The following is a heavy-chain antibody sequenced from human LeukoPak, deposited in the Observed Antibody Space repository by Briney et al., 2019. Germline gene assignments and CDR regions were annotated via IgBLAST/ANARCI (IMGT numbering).Heavy chain of an antibody. J-gene: IGHJ4*02. V-gene: IGHV3-23*01. Sequence: GGSLRLSCAASGFTFSSYAMSWVRRAPGKGLEWVSAISGSGGSTYYADSVKGRFTISRDNSKNTLYLQMNSLSAEDTAVYYCAKGDYYDSSGYYYAFDYWGQGTLVTVSS. CDR2: ISGSGGST. D-gene: IGHD3-22*01. CDR1: GFTFSSYA. CDR3: AKGDYYDSSGYYYAFDY.